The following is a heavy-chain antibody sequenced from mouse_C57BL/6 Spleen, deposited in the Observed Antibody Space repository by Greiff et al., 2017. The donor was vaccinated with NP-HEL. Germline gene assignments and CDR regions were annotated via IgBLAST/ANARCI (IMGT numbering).Heavy chain of an antibody. D-gene: IGHD1-1*01. CDR1: GYSFTDYN. CDR3: ASRGYYYGSRDFDD. CDR2: INPNYGTT. V-gene: IGHV1-39*01. J-gene: IGHJ2*01. Sequence: VQLKESGPELVKPGASVKISCKASGYSFTDYNMNWVKQSNGKSLEWIGVINPNYGTTSYNQKFKGKATLTGDQSSSTAYMQLNSLTSEDSAVYYCASRGYYYGSRDFDDWGQGTTLTVSS.